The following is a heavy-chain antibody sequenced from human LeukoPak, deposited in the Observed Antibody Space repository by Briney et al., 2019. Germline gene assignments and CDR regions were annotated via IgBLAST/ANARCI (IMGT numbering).Heavy chain of an antibody. CDR3: ARDNPAYYDILTGYYGMRDSTAARVNWFDP. CDR2: VHYSGSI. V-gene: IGHV4-39*07. CDR1: GASISSSSYY. J-gene: IGHJ5*02. Sequence: SETLSLTCTVSGASISSSSYYWAWIRQPPGKGLEWIGSVHYSGSIYYNPSLKSRATLSVDTSKNEFSLKLSPVTAADTAVYYCARDNPAYYDILTGYYGMRDSTAARVNWFDPWGQGTLVTVSS. D-gene: IGHD3-9*01.